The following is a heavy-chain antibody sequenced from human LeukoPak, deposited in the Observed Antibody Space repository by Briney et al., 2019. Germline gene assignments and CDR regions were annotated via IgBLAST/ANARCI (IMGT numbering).Heavy chain of an antibody. D-gene: IGHD3-22*01. V-gene: IGHV3-66*01. CDR3: TTIITMIPF. J-gene: IGHJ4*02. Sequence: PGGSLRLSCAASGFIVSGNYMTWVRQAPGKGLECAGSTYYGDSVKGRFTISRDNSKNTLYLQMNSLKPEDTAIYYCTTIITMIPFWGQGTLVTVSS. CDR1: GFIVSGNY. CDR2: AGST.